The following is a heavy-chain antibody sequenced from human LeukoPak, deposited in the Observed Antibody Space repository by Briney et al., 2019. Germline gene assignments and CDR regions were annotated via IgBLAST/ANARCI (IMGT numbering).Heavy chain of an antibody. CDR2: ISYDGSNK. Sequence: GGSLRLSCAASGFTFSSYAMHWVRQAPGKGLEWVAVISYDGSNKYYADSVKGRFTISRDNSKNTLYPQMNSLRAEDTAVYYCARDRWFGELLGDYWGQGTLVTVSS. CDR1: GFTFSSYA. D-gene: IGHD3-10*01. V-gene: IGHV3-30*04. CDR3: ARDRWFGELLGDY. J-gene: IGHJ4*02.